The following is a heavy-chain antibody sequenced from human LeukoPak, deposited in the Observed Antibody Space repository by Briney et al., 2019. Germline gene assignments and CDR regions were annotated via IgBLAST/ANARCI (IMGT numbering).Heavy chain of an antibody. D-gene: IGHD2-15*01. V-gene: IGHV1-69*06. CDR2: IIPIFGTA. CDR3: ARDGYCSGGSCSIDY. CDR1: GYTFTSYG. Sequence: SVKVSCKASGYTFTSYGISWVRQAPGQGLEWMGGIIPIFGTANYAQKFQGRVTITADKSTSTAYMELSSLRSEDTAVYYCARDGYCSGGSCSIDYWGQGTLVTVSS. J-gene: IGHJ4*02.